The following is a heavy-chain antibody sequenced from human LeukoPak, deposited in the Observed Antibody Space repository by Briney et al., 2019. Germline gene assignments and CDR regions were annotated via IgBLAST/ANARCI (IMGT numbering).Heavy chain of an antibody. V-gene: IGHV3-9*01. CDR3: AKDNTLGYSGYDNGRNRFDP. CDR2: ISWNSGSI. Sequence: GGSLRLSCAASGFTFDDYAMHWVRQAPGKGLEWVSGISWNSGSIGYADSAKGRFTISRDNAKNSLYLQMNSLRAEDTALYYCAKDNTLGYSGYDNGRNRFDPWGQGTLVTVSS. CDR1: GFTFDDYA. D-gene: IGHD5-12*01. J-gene: IGHJ5*02.